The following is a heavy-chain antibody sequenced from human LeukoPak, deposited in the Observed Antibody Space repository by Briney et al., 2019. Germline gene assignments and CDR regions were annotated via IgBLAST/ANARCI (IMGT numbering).Heavy chain of an antibody. Sequence: GASVKVSCKAFNYTFTRYGISWVRQAPGKGLEWMAWISPYNGKTLYAEKYQGRVTLTTETSTDTAFMELTSLTSDDTAVYYCARDLSKLDYWGQGTLVSVSS. CDR3: ARDLSKLDY. CDR2: ISPYNGKT. V-gene: IGHV1-18*01. D-gene: IGHD4-11*01. J-gene: IGHJ4*02. CDR1: NYTFTRYG.